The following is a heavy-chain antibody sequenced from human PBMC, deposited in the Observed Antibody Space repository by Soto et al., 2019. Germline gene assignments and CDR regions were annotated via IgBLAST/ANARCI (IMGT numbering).Heavy chain of an antibody. V-gene: IGHV3-66*01. J-gene: IGHJ6*02. Sequence: PGGSLRLSCAASGFTVSDNYINWVRQAPGKGLEWVSVIYSGGSTYYADSVKGRFTISRDNSKNTLYLQMNSLRAEDTAVYYCAKDRDGSGEAGGMDVWGQGTTVTVSS. D-gene: IGHD3-10*01. CDR3: AKDRDGSGEAGGMDV. CDR2: IYSGGST. CDR1: GFTVSDNY.